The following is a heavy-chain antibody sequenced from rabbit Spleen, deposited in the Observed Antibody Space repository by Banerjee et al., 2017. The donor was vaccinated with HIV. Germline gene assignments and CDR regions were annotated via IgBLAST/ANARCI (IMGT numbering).Heavy chain of an antibody. CDR2: IDTTYGST. CDR3: AGGRRDTGGDWGL. CDR1: ASGFSFSSGYD. D-gene: IGHD2-1*01. Sequence: QSLEESGGDLVKPGASLTLTCTASASGFSFSSGYDMCWVRQAPGKGLEWIACIDTTYGSTYYASWVISRFTISKTSSTTVTLQMTSLTAADTATYFCAGGRRDTGGDWGLWGPGTLVTVS. V-gene: IGHV1S40*01. J-gene: IGHJ4*01.